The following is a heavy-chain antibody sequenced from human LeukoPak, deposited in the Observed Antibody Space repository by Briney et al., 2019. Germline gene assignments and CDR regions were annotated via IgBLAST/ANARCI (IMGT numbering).Heavy chain of an antibody. D-gene: IGHD6-13*01. Sequence: PGGSLRLSCAASGFTFSSYAMSWVRQAPGKGLEWVASIKQDGGEKSYVDSVKGRFTISRDNAKNSLYLQMSSLRAEDTAVYYCARDGTAAGLYFDLWGQGTPVTVSS. J-gene: IGHJ4*01. CDR1: GFTFSSYA. CDR2: IKQDGGEK. V-gene: IGHV3-7*01. CDR3: ARDGTAAGLYFDL.